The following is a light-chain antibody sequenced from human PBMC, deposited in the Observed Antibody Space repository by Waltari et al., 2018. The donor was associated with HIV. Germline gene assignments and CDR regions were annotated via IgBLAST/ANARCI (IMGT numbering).Light chain of an antibody. CDR3: QQYNKSPYT. CDR1: QSISTNY. J-gene: IGKJ2*01. V-gene: IGKV3-20*01. CDR2: GAS. Sequence: EIVLTQSPGTLSLSPGERATLSCRASQSISTNYLAWYQQKPGQAPRPLIYGASSRATGIPDRFSGGGSGTDFTLTISRLEPEDFAVYYCQQYNKSPYTFGQGTKLDIK.